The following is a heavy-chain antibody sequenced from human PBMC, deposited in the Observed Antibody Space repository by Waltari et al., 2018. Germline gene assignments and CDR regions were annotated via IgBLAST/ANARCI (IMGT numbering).Heavy chain of an antibody. CDR1: GYSISSGYY. J-gene: IGHJ4*02. CDR2: IYHSGCH. Sequence: QVQLQESGPGLVKPSETLSLTCTVSGYSISSGYYWGWIRLPPGKGLEWIGSIYHSGCHHYNPSLKSRVTITVDTSKNQFSLKPGTVTAADTAVYYCASQNVPAAGPSFDYWGQGTLVTVSS. V-gene: IGHV4-38-2*02. CDR3: ASQNVPAAGPSFDY. D-gene: IGHD2-2*01.